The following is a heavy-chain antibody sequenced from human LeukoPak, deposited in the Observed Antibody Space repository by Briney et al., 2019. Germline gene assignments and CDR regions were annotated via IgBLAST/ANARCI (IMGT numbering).Heavy chain of an antibody. Sequence: ASVKVSCKASGYTFTSYDINWVRQATGQGLEWMGWMNPNSGNTGYAQKLQGRVTMTTDTSTSTAYMELRSLRSDDTAVYYCARDRWAGADFDYWGQGTLVTVSS. J-gene: IGHJ4*02. CDR2: MNPNSGNT. CDR1: GYTFTSYD. D-gene: IGHD1-26*01. CDR3: ARDRWAGADFDY. V-gene: IGHV1-8*01.